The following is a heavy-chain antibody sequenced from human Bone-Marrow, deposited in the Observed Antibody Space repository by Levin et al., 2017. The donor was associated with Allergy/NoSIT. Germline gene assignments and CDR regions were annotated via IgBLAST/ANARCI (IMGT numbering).Heavy chain of an antibody. CDR3: AKMLLLEAFDY. D-gene: IGHD2-21*01. J-gene: IGHJ4*02. V-gene: IGHV3-23*01. Sequence: GGSLRLSCAASGFTFDPYGMSWVRQAPGKGLEWVATVSGGGDSTYYADSVKGRFTISRDNSKSTLFLPMNSLRAEDTAIYYCAKMLLLEAFDYWGQGTPVTVSS. CDR1: GFTFDPYG. CDR2: VSGGGDST.